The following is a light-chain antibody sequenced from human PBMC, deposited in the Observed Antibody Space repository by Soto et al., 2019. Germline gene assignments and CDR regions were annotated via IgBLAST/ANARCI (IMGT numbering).Light chain of an antibody. CDR1: QYINTR. J-gene: IGKJ1*01. CDR2: QTS. CDR3: HQRQSWPRT. Sequence: EIVLTQSPDTLSSFHGDRVTLSCRASQYINTRLAWYQHRPGQSPRLLIYQTSLRAAGIPARFSASGSGTDFTLTISDVQPEDFALYYCHQRQSWPRTFGQGAMVDIK. V-gene: IGKV3-11*01.